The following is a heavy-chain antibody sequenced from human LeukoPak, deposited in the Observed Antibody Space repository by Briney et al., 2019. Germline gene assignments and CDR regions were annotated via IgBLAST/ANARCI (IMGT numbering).Heavy chain of an antibody. CDR2: ITSSSSYI. J-gene: IGHJ4*02. CDR3: ARGVHYGGAIDY. V-gene: IGHV3-21*01. D-gene: IGHD3-16*01. CDR1: GFTFSSYT. Sequence: GGSLRLSCAASGFTFSSYTMNWVRQAPGKWLEWVSSITSSSSYIYYADSMKGRFTISRDNAKNSLFLQMNSLRAEDTAVYYCARGVHYGGAIDYWGQGTLVTVSS.